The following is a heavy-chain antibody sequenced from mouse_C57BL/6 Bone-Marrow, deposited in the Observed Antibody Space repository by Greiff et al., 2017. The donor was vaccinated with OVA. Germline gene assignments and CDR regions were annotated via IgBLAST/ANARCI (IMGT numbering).Heavy chain of an antibody. J-gene: IGHJ1*03. D-gene: IGHD1-1*01. Sequence: QVQLQQPGAELVKPGASVKMSCKASGYTFTSYWITWVKQRPGQGLEWIGDIYPGSGSTNYNEKFKSKATLTVDTSSSTAYMQLSSLTSDDSAVYYGARRYYGSSYWYFDFWGTGTTVTVSA. CDR2: IYPGSGST. V-gene: IGHV1-55*01. CDR1: GYTFTSYW. CDR3: ARRYYGSSYWYFDF.